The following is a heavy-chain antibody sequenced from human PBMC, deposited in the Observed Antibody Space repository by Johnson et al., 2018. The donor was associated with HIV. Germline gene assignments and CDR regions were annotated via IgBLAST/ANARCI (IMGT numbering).Heavy chain of an antibody. J-gene: IGHJ3*02. V-gene: IGHV3-7*01. CDR3: ARDQWMAGDAFDI. CDR2: IKQDGSEK. Sequence: VQLVEPGGGLVQPGGSLRLSCPASGFTFSSYWMSWVRQAPGKGLEWVANIKQDGSEKYNEDSVKGRITISRDNAKNSLYLQMSSLRAEDTAVYYCARDQWMAGDAFDIWGQGTVVTVSS. D-gene: IGHD5-24*01. CDR1: GFTFSSYW.